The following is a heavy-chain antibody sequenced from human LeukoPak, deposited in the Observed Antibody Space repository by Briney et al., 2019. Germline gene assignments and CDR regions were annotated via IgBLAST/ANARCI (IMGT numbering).Heavy chain of an antibody. CDR3: ARDPNFTGWFGFDY. Sequence: SQTLSLTCDISGDSFSTNTGAWNWLRQSPSRGLEWLGRTYYRSKWYYDYAVSVSSRITISPDTSKNQLSLQVNSVTPDDTAVYYCARDPNFTGWFGFDYWGQGILVTVSS. J-gene: IGHJ4*02. V-gene: IGHV6-1*01. D-gene: IGHD3-10*01. CDR2: TYYRSKWYY. CDR1: GDSFSTNTGA.